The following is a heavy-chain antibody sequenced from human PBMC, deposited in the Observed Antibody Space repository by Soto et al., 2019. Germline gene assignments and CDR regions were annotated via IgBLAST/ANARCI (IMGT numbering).Heavy chain of an antibody. CDR1: GGSMSGYH. Sequence: QVQLQESGPGLMKPSETLSLICTVSGGSMSGYHWTWIRQSPGKEMEFIGYVFDSGSTKSNPSLRSRVAISMDASKRQFSLTLSSVTAADTAVYYCASCLNSAGSCLRFLRWGQGTLVTVSS. V-gene: IGHV4-59*12. CDR3: ASCLNSAGSCLRFLR. J-gene: IGHJ1*01. CDR2: VFDSGST. D-gene: IGHD2-15*01.